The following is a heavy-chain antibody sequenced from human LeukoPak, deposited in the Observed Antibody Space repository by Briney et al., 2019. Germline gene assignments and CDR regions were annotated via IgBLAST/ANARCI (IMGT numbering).Heavy chain of an antibody. CDR1: GGSISSYY. J-gene: IGHJ5*02. Sequence: PSETLSLTCTVSGGSISSYYWSWIRQPPGKGLEWIGYIYYSGSTNYNPSLKSRVTISVDTSKNQFSLKLGSVTAADTAVYYCARGGSTGTNLNWVDPWGQGTLVTVSS. CDR3: ARGGSTGTNLNWVDP. D-gene: IGHD1-1*01. CDR2: IYYSGST. V-gene: IGHV4-59*01.